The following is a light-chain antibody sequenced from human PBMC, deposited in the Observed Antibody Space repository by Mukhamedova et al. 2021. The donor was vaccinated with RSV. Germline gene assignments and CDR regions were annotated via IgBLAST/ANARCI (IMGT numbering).Light chain of an antibody. V-gene: IGKV1-5*03. CDR3: QQYRSFST. CDR2: GAS. Sequence: WYQRRVHGKAPKLLIHGASNLGSGVPSRLSGSGSGTEFTLTIDSLQPDDFATYYCQQYRSFSTFGPGTKVDVK. J-gene: IGKJ3*01.